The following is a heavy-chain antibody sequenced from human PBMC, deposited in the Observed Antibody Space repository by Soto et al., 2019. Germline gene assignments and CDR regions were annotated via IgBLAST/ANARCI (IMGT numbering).Heavy chain of an antibody. V-gene: IGHV3-7*04. CDR1: GFTFSSYW. Sequence: GGSLRLSCAASGFTFSSYWMSWVRQAPGKGLEWVANIKQDGSEKYYVDSVKGRFTISRDNAKNSLYLQMNSLRAEDTAVYYCARAMVEWLLPYPNYYYYMDVWGKGTTVTVSS. D-gene: IGHD3-3*01. CDR2: IKQDGSEK. CDR3: ARAMVEWLLPYPNYYYYMDV. J-gene: IGHJ6*03.